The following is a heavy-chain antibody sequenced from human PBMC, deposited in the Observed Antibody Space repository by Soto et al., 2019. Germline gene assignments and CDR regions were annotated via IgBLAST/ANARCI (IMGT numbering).Heavy chain of an antibody. V-gene: IGHV1-69*01. D-gene: IGHD4-4*01. J-gene: IGHJ3*02. CDR2: IIPMFGTA. Sequence: QVQLVQSGAEVKKPGSSVKVSCKASGGTFSSFPISWVRQAPGQGLEWMGGIIPMFGTANYAQTFQGRVTITADDSMSTAYMEMSSLRSEDTAVYYCARGGGDGYNNVGHAFTIWGQGTMVTVSS. CDR3: ARGGGDGYNNVGHAFTI. CDR1: GGTFSSFP.